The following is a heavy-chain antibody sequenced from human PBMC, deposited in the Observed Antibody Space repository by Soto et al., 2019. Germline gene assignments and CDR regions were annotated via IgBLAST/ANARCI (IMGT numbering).Heavy chain of an antibody. CDR3: ARIVHSGRYSSIYY. CDR1: GGSISSSSYY. J-gene: IGHJ4*02. Sequence: TSETLSLTCTVSGGSISSSSYYWGWIRQPPGKGLEWIGSIYYSGSTYYNPSLKSRVTISVDTSKNQFSLKLSSVTAADTAVYYCARIVHSGRYSSIYYWGQGTLVTVSS. V-gene: IGHV4-39*01. D-gene: IGHD6-19*01. CDR2: IYYSGST.